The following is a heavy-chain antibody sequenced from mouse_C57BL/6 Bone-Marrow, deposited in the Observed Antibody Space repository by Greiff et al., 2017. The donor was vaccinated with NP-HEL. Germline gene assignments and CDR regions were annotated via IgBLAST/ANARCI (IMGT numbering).Heavy chain of an antibody. J-gene: IGHJ2*01. D-gene: IGHD1-1*01. CDR3: ARGRDYGSSSDY. Sequence: VKLQQPGAELVKPGASVKLSCKASGYTFTSYWMHWVKQRPGQGLEWIGMIHPNSGSTNYNEKFKSKATLTVDKSSSTAYMQLSSLTSEDSAVYYCARGRDYGSSSDYWGQGTTLTVSS. CDR1: GYTFTSYW. CDR2: IHPNSGST. V-gene: IGHV1-64*01.